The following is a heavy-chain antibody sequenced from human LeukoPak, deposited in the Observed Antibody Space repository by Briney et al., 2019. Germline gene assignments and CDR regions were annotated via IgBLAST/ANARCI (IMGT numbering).Heavy chain of an antibody. Sequence: GESLKISCKGSGYSFTNYWIGWVRQMPGKGLEWMGIIYPGDSDTRYSPSFQGQVTISADKSISTAYLQWSSLMASDTAMYYCARRRGPIRREAAGIAGSDWFAPWGQGTLVTVSS. J-gene: IGHJ5*02. D-gene: IGHD6-13*01. V-gene: IGHV5-51*01. CDR3: ARRRGPIRREAAGIAGSDWFAP. CDR1: GYSFTNYW. CDR2: IYPGDSDT.